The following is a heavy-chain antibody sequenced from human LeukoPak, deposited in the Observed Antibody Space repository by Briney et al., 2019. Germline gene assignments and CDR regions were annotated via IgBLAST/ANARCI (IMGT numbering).Heavy chain of an antibody. CDR2: ISSGGSYK. D-gene: IGHD3-3*01. J-gene: IGHJ6*03. CDR3: ARDRPSTVFGVADYYYMDV. CDR1: GFTFSSYA. Sequence: PGGSLRLSCAASGFTFSSYAMHWVRQAPGKGLEWVAIISSGGSYKFYADSVKGRFTISRDNSKNTLHLEVKSLRAEDTAVHSCARDRPSTVFGVADYYYMDVWGKGTTVTVSS. V-gene: IGHV3-30*04.